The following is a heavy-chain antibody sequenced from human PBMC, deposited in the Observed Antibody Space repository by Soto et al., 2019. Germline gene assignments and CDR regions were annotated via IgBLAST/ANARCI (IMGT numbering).Heavy chain of an antibody. CDR2: IYYSGST. V-gene: IGHV4-59*08. J-gene: IGHJ6*02. CDR1: GGSISSYY. D-gene: IGHD2-2*01. CDR3: ARLLRYCSSTSCSGPGMDG. Sequence: SETLSLTCTVSGGSISSYYWSWIRQPPGKGLEWIGYIYYSGSTNYNPSLKSRVTISVDTSKNQFSLKLSSVTAADTAVYYCARLLRYCSSTSCSGPGMDGWGQGTTVTVSS.